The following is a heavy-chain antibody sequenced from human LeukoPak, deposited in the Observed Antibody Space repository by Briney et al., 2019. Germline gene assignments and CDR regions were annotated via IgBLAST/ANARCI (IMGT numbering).Heavy chain of an antibody. J-gene: IGHJ4*02. CDR1: GFTFSSYW. V-gene: IGHV3-7*01. CDR2: IKYDGSEK. Sequence: GGSLRLSCAASGFTFSSYWMTWVRQAPGKVLEWVANIKYDGSEKDYMDSVKGRFTSSRDNAKNSLYLQMNSLRAEDTAVYYCARDIEAAGLFLDYWGQGTLVTVPS. D-gene: IGHD6-13*01. CDR3: ARDIEAAGLFLDY.